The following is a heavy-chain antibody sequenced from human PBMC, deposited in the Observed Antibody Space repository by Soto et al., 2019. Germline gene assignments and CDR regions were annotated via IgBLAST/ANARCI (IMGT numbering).Heavy chain of an antibody. V-gene: IGHV1-69*01. CDR3: ARVGHITNYGMAV. Sequence: QVQLVQSGAEVKKPGSSVKVSCEASGGTFSSYPINWVRQAPGQGLEWMGGIIPFFGTSNYAQKFQGRVTITADDSTSTAYMELRRLRSGDTAVYYCARVGHITNYGMAVWGQGTTVTVSS. CDR2: IIPFFGTS. D-gene: IGHD1-26*01. CDR1: GGTFSSYP. J-gene: IGHJ6*02.